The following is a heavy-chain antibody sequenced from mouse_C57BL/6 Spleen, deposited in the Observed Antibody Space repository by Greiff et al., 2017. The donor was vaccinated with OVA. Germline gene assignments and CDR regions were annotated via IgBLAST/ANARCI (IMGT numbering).Heavy chain of an antibody. Sequence: QVQLKQPGAELVKPGASVKLSCKASGYTFTSYWMHWVKQRPGQGLEWIGMIHPNSGSTNYNEKFKSKATLTVDKSSSTAYMQLSSLTSEDSAVYYCARDGSSFYYFDYWGQGTTLTVSS. D-gene: IGHD1-1*01. CDR1: GYTFTSYW. CDR3: ARDGSSFYYFDY. CDR2: IHPNSGST. V-gene: IGHV1-64*01. J-gene: IGHJ2*01.